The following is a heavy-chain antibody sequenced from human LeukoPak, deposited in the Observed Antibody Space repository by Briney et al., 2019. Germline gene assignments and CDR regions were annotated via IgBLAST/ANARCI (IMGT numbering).Heavy chain of an antibody. Sequence: PSETLSLTCSVSGVSISSYYWSWLRQPPGKGLEWIGYIYYSGSTNYNPSLKSRVTISVDTSKTQFSLKLSSVTAADTAVYYCARDESNWFDPWGQGTLVTVSS. V-gene: IGHV4-59*01. CDR2: IYYSGST. J-gene: IGHJ5*02. CDR1: GVSISSYY. CDR3: ARDESNWFDP.